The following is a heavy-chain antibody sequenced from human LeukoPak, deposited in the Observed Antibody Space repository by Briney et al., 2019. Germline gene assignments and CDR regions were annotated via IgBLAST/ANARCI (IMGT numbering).Heavy chain of an antibody. CDR1: GGAFSSYA. J-gene: IGHJ6*03. Sequence: SVKASCKASGGAFSSYAISCVRQAPGQGLEWMGGIIPIFGTANYAQKFQGRVTITTDESTSTAYMELSSLRSEDTAVYYCARGGGTAMDSWGYYYYMDVWGKGTTVTVSS. D-gene: IGHD5-18*01. V-gene: IGHV1-69*05. CDR2: IIPIFGTA. CDR3: ARGGGTAMDSWGYYYYMDV.